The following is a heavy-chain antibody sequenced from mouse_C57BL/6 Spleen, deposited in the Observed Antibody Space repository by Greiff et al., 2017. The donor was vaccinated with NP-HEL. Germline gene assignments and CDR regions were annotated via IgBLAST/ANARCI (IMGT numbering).Heavy chain of an antibody. CDR2: INPSSGYT. Sequence: QVQLQQSGAELARPGASVKMSCKASGYTFTSYTMHWVNQRPGQGLEWIGYINPSSGYTKYNQKFKDKATLTADKSSSTAYMQLSSLTSEDSAVYYCARFNWDETWFAYWGQGTLVTVSA. D-gene: IGHD4-1*01. CDR1: GYTFTSYT. CDR3: ARFNWDETWFAY. J-gene: IGHJ3*01. V-gene: IGHV1-4*01.